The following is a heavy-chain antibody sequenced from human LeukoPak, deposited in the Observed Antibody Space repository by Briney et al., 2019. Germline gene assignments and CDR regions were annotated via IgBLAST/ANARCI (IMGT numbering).Heavy chain of an antibody. Sequence: GGSPRLSCAASGFTFDYSAFHWVRQAPGKGLEWVSGIGFSTNNVDYADSVRGRFTISRDNTKNSLYLQMDSLRAEDTAFYCCAKDNGNGWLGEFAFEYWGQGILVTVSS. CDR2: IGFSTNNV. J-gene: IGHJ4*02. CDR3: AKDNGNGWLGEFAFEY. V-gene: IGHV3-9*01. CDR1: GFTFDYSA. D-gene: IGHD3-10*01.